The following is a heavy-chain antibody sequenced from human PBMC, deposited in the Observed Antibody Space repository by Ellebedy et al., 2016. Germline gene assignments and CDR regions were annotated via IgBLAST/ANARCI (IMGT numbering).Heavy chain of an antibody. J-gene: IGHJ4*02. Sequence: GGSLRLXXAASGFTFSSYAMSWVRQAPGKGLEWVSAISGSGGSTYYADSVKGRFTISRDNSKNTLYLQMNSLRAEDTAVYYCARDQTPGIAAAGQPFDYWGQGTLVTVSS. CDR1: GFTFSSYA. CDR3: ARDQTPGIAAAGQPFDY. V-gene: IGHV3-23*01. CDR2: ISGSGGST. D-gene: IGHD6-13*01.